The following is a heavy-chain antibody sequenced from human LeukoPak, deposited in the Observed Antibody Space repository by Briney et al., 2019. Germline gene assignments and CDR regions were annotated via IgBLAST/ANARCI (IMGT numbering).Heavy chain of an antibody. CDR3: ARGRPFYDFWSGYYSRGSGWFDY. CDR2: INHSGST. CDR1: RGSLSGYY. J-gene: IGHJ4*02. V-gene: IGHV4-34*01. D-gene: IGHD3-3*01. Sequence: SETLSLTCAVYRGSLSGYYWSWIRQPPGKGLEWIGEINHSGSTNYNPSLKSRVTISVDTSKNQFSLKLSSVTAADTAVYYCARGRPFYDFWSGYYSRGSGWFDYWGQGTLVTVSS.